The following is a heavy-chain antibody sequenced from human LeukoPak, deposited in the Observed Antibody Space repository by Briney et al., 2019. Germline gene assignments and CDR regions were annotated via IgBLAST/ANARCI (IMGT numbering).Heavy chain of an antibody. CDR1: GFTFSSYW. V-gene: IGHV3-7*01. D-gene: IGHD5-18*01. Sequence: GGSLRLSCAASGFTFSSYWMSWVRQAPGKGLDWVANIKQDGREKYYVDSVRGRFTSSRDNAKNSLYLQMNSLRAEDTAVHYCARDAPGNTALDYWGQGTLVTVSS. J-gene: IGHJ4*02. CDR2: IKQDGREK. CDR3: ARDAPGNTALDY.